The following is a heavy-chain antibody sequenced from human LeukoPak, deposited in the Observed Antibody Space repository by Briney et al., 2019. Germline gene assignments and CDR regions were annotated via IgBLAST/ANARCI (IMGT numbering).Heavy chain of an antibody. V-gene: IGHV4-59*12. Sequence: SETLSLTCFVSGASISSYYWSWIRQPPGKGLEWIGYIFYSGSTNYNPSLKSRVTISVDTSKNQFSLQLTSVTAADTAVYYCARGSYGGNAGYWGQGTLVTVSS. CDR1: GASISSYY. CDR3: ARGSYGGNAGY. D-gene: IGHD4-23*01. CDR2: IFYSGST. J-gene: IGHJ4*02.